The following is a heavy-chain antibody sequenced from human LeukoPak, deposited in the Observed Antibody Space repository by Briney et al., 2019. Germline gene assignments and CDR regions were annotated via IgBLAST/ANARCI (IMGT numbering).Heavy chain of an antibody. J-gene: IGHJ6*03. CDR1: GDSIRNYY. CDR3: ARAATGYDSSGRTTYYYYYMDV. CDR2: IYSSGST. D-gene: IGHD3-22*01. Sequence: SETLSLTCTVSGDSIRNYYWSWIRQPAGKGLEWIGRIYSSGSTNYNPSLKSRVTMSVDTSKNQFSMKLTSVTAADTAVYYCARAATGYDSSGRTTYYYYYMDVLGKGTTVTISS. V-gene: IGHV4-4*07.